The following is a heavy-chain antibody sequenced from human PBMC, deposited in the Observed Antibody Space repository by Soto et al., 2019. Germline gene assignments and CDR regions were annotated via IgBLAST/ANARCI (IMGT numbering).Heavy chain of an antibody. Sequence: QVQLVESGGGVVLPGRSLRLSCAASGFAFSNDGMHWVRQSPGKGLQWVAAMWIIGGDRYYEDSVKGRFTISRDNVKNILYLEMTNLRGEDTGTYYCARDPYYDSSGTGHLDSWGQGTQVIVSS. CDR1: GFAFSNDG. CDR2: MWIIGGDR. CDR3: ARDPYYDSSGTGHLDS. V-gene: IGHV3-33*01. J-gene: IGHJ4*02. D-gene: IGHD3-22*01.